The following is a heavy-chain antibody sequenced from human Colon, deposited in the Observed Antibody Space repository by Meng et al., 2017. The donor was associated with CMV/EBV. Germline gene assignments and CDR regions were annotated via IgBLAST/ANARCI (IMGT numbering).Heavy chain of an antibody. CDR1: GFTFSNYA. Sequence: GSLRLSCAASGFTFSNYAMHWIRQAPGEGLEWVAVISYDGSNEYYADSVKGRFTISRDNSKNTLYLQMNSLRADDTAVYYCVRCSSTSCYRGNWFDPWGQGTLVTVSS. CDR2: ISYDGSNE. D-gene: IGHD2-2*01. V-gene: IGHV3-30-3*01. CDR3: VRCSSTSCYRGNWFDP. J-gene: IGHJ5*02.